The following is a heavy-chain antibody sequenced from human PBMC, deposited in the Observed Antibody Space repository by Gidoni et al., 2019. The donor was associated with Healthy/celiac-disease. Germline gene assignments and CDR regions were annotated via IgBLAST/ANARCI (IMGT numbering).Heavy chain of an antibody. CDR2: IWYDGSNK. V-gene: IGHV3-33*01. CDR1: GFTFSSYG. CDR3: AREYEAAGTFDY. J-gene: IGHJ4*02. D-gene: IGHD6-13*01. Sequence: QVQLVESGGGVVQPGRSLRLSCAASGFTFSSYGMHWVRQAPGKGLEWVAVIWYDGSNKYYADSVKGRFTISRDNSKNTLYLQMNSLRAEDTAVYYCAREYEAAGTFDYWGQGTLVTVSS.